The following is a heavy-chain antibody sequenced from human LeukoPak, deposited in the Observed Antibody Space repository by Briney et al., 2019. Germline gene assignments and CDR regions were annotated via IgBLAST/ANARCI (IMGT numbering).Heavy chain of an antibody. J-gene: IGHJ3*02. CDR3: ARDCSGGSCYGAFDI. CDR1: GASIRSGDYY. V-gene: IGHV4-30-4*01. CDR2: IYDSGST. D-gene: IGHD2-15*01. Sequence: SQTLSLTCTVSGASIRSGDYYWRWIRQPPGKGLEWIGYIYDSGSTYYNPSLKSRITISVDTSENRFSLKLSSVTATDTAVYYCARDCSGGSCYGAFDIWGQGTMVTVSS.